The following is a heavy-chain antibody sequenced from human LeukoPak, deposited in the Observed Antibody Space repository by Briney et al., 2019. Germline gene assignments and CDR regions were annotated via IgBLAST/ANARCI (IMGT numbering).Heavy chain of an antibody. J-gene: IGHJ3*02. CDR2: TRNKARRYTT. Sequence: LSLTCTVSGGSISSSSYYWGWIRQPPGKGLEWVGRTRNKARRYTTEYAASVRGRFTISRDDSKISLYLQMTSLKTEDTAVYYCARDGGEGDHSAFDIWGQGTVVTVSS. CDR3: ARDGGEGDHSAFDI. CDR1: GGSISSSSYY. V-gene: IGHV3-72*01. D-gene: IGHD3-16*01.